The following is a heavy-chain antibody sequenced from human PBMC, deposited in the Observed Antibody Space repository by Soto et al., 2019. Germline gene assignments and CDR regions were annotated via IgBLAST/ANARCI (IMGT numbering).Heavy chain of an antibody. V-gene: IGHV3-53*01. CDR2: IYSGGST. J-gene: IGHJ5*02. D-gene: IGHD4-4*01. CDR1: VFTVSSNY. Sequence: EVQLVESGGGLIQPGGSLRLSCAASVFTVSSNYISWVRQAPGKGLEWVSVIYSGGSTYYADSVKGRFTISRDNSKNTLYLQMNSLRAEDTAVYYCARTGRGYSGFDPWGQETLVTVSS. CDR3: ARTGRGYSGFDP.